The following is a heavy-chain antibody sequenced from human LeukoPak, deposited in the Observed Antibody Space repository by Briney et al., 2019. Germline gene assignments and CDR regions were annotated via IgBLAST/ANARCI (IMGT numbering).Heavy chain of an antibody. Sequence: GGSLRLSCAASGFTFSAFGMNWVRQAPGKGLEWVSSISSSGSSIYYADSVLGRFTISRDNAKNSLYLHMNSLRAEDTAVYYCARDMVRGVIRFDPWGQGTLVTVSS. CDR3: ARDMVRGVIRFDP. V-gene: IGHV3-21*01. J-gene: IGHJ5*02. CDR1: GFTFSAFG. D-gene: IGHD3-10*01. CDR2: ISSSGSSI.